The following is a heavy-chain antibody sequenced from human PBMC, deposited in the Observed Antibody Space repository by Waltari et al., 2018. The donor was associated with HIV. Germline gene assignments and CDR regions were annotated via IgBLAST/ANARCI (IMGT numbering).Heavy chain of an antibody. CDR2: INHSGST. V-gene: IGHV4-34*01. CDR1: GGPFSGYY. D-gene: IGHD4-17*01. J-gene: IGHJ4*02. Sequence: QVQLQQWGAGLLKPSETLSLTCAVYGGPFSGYYWSWIRQPPGKGLEWIGEINHSGSTNYNPSLKSRVTISVDTSKNQFSLKLSSVTAADTAVYYCAREYFGDYEGGFRYWGQGTLVTVSS. CDR3: AREYFGDYEGGFRY.